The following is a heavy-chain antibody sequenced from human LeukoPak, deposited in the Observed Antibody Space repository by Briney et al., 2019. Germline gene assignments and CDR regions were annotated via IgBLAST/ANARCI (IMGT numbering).Heavy chain of an antibody. D-gene: IGHD3-10*02. Sequence: GGSLRLSCAASGFIFSKYAMSWVRQAPGKGLEWVSSISGSGGSTYYADSVKGRFTISRDNSKNTLHLQMNSLRAEDTAVYYCAELGITMIGGVWGKGTTVTISS. CDR1: GFIFSKYA. V-gene: IGHV3-23*01. CDR3: AELGITMIGGV. CDR2: ISGSGGST. J-gene: IGHJ6*04.